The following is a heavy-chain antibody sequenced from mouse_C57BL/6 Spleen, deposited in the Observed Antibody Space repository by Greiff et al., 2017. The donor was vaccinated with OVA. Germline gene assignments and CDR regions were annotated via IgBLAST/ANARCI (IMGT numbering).Heavy chain of an antibody. CDR1: GFSLTSYG. D-gene: IGHD2-3*01. CDR2: IWSGGST. V-gene: IGHV2-2*01. J-gene: IGHJ4*01. CDR3: AREGYYVGYAMDY. Sequence: VMLVESGPGLVQPSQSLSITCTVSGFSLTSYGVHWVRQSPGKGLEWLGVIWSGGSTDYNAAFISRLSISKDNSKSQVFFKMNSLQADDTAIYYCAREGYYVGYAMDYWGQGTSVTVSS.